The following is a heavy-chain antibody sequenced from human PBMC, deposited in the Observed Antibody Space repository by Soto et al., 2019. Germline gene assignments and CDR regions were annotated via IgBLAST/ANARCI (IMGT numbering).Heavy chain of an antibody. D-gene: IGHD2-2*02. J-gene: IGHJ4*02. CDR1: GYIFTSYG. Sequence: ASVKVSCKASGYIFTSYGISWVRQAPGQGLEWMGWISGYDGNTNYAQKLQGRVTVTTDTSTSTAYMELRSLRSDDTAVYYCARDHCSSTSCYSAVDYSGQGTLVTVSS. CDR2: ISGYDGNT. V-gene: IGHV1-18*04. CDR3: ARDHCSSTSCYSAVDY.